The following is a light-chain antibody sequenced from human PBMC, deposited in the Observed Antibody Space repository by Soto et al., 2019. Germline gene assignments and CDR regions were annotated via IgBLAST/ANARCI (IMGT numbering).Light chain of an antibody. V-gene: IGLV2-14*03. J-gene: IGLJ1*01. CDR3: SSYTSSSTHV. CDR1: SSDVGAYTF. CDR2: DVS. Sequence: ALTQPASVSGSPGQSITISCTGTSSDVGAYTFVSWYQQHPDKVPKLMIFDVSRRPSGVSDRFSGSKSGNTASLTISGLQPEDEADYYCSSYTSSSTHVFGSGTKLTVL.